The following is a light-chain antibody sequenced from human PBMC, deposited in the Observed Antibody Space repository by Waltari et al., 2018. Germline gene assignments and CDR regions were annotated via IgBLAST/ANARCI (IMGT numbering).Light chain of an antibody. CDR2: QSS. J-gene: IGKJ1*01. CDR3: QQGDTSPPT. V-gene: IGKV1-12*01. Sequence: EIHMTQSPSSVSAPVGDRVSMSCRASQDISTSLAWYQQKSGKAPSLLIYQSSTVQSGVPSRFSGAGTGTDFTLTINNLHPEDFATYFCQQGDTSPPTFGPGTKVELK. CDR1: QDISTS.